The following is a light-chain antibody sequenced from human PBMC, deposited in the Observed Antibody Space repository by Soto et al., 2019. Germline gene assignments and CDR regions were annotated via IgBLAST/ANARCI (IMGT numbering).Light chain of an antibody. Sequence: QSVLTQPPSASGSPGQSGTISCAGTINDVGGYNYVSWYQQHPGKGPQLMIYQVTKRPSGVPDRFSASKSDTTASLTISGLQAEDEGDYYCMSYAGGNRFVFGTGTKLTVL. J-gene: IGLJ1*01. CDR3: MSYAGGNRFV. CDR2: QVT. V-gene: IGLV2-8*01. CDR1: INDVGGYNY.